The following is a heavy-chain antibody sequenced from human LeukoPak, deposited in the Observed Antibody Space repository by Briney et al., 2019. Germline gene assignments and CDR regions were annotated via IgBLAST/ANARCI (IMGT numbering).Heavy chain of an antibody. D-gene: IGHD6-19*01. Sequence: PGGSLRLSCAASAFTFSNYWMSWVRQAPGKGLEWVADINQDGSEIYYVDSVKGRFTISRDNAKNSLYLQMNSLRAEDTAVYYCARAVAVRFDYWGQGTLVTVSS. V-gene: IGHV3-7*01. CDR3: ARAVAVRFDY. CDR2: INQDGSEI. J-gene: IGHJ4*01. CDR1: AFTFSNYW.